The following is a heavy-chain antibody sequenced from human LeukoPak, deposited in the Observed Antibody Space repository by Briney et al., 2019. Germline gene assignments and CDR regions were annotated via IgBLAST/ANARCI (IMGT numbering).Heavy chain of an antibody. V-gene: IGHV3-15*01. Sequence: PGGSLRLSCAASGFTFSDAWMIWVRQAPGKGLEWVGRIKSRADGGTPDYAAPVTGRFTISRDDSNGTLFLQMNSLTTEDTAVYSCATQGLLDAFDIWGQGTMVIVSS. CDR3: ATQGLLDAFDI. CDR1: GFTFSDAW. CDR2: IKSRADGGTP. D-gene: IGHD3-22*01. J-gene: IGHJ3*02.